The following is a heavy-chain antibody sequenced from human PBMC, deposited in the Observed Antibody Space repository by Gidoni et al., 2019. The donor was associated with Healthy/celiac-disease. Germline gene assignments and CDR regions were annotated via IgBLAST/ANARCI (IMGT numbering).Heavy chain of an antibody. J-gene: IGHJ6*02. CDR3: AKDPIAVAGSYYYYGMDV. V-gene: IGHV3-23*01. CDR1: GFPFSSYA. D-gene: IGHD6-19*01. CDR2: ISGSGGST. Sequence: EVQLLESGGGLVQPGVSLSLSCAASGFPFSSYAMSWVRQAPGKGLEWVSAISGSGGSTYYADSVKGRFTISRDNSKNTLYLQMNSLRAEDTAVYYCAKDPIAVAGSYYYYGMDVWGQGTTVTVSS.